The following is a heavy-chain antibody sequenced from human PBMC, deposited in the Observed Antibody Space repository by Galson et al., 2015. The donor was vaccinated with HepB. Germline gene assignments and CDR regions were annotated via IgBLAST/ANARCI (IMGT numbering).Heavy chain of an antibody. J-gene: IGHJ4*02. Sequence: TLSLTCTVSGGSVSSGGYYWGCIRQPPGKGLEWIGSIYYTGSTYFNPSLKSRVTISVDTSKNHLSLKLSSVTAADTAVYYCASASRGYCSSTSCSTFDYWGQGLLVTVSS. CDR3: ASASRGYCSSTSCSTFDY. D-gene: IGHD2-2*01. CDR1: GGSVSSGGYY. CDR2: IYYTGST. V-gene: IGHV4-39*02.